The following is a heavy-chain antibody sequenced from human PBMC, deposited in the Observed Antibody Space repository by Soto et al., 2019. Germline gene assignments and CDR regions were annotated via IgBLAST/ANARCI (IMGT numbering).Heavy chain of an antibody. CDR2: ISAYNGNT. D-gene: IGHD2-2*01. V-gene: IGHV1-18*01. Sequence: ASVKVSCKASGYTFTSYGISWVRQAPGQGLEWMGWISAYNGNTNYAQKLQGRVTMTTDTSTSTAYMELRSLRSDDPAVYYCARGYCSSTSCTSTREYYYYYMDVWGKGTTVTVSS. CDR1: GYTFTSYG. CDR3: ARGYCSSTSCTSTREYYYYYMDV. J-gene: IGHJ6*03.